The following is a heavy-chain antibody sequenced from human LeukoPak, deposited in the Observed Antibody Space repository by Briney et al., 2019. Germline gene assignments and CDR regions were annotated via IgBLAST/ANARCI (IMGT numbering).Heavy chain of an antibody. D-gene: IGHD5-18*01. J-gene: IGHJ6*02. Sequence: PSQPLPPTCTAPGASISVSYWGWFRHPPGKGLGGMGIIYYSGTTNYNPSLKSRVTISVDTSKNQFSLKLSSVTAADTAVYYCARDRGYSYGYSRGPYYYGMDVWGQGTTVTVSS. V-gene: IGHV4-59*01. CDR1: GASISVSY. CDR2: IYYSGTT. CDR3: ARDRGYSYGYSRGPYYYGMDV.